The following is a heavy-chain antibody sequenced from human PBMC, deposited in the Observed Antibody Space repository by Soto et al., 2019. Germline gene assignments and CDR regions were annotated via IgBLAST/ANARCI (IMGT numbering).Heavy chain of an antibody. Sequence: ASVKVSCKTSGYTFTSYGISWVRQAPGQGLEWMGWISAYNGNTNYAQKLQGRVTMTTDTSTSTAYTELRSLRSDDTAVYYCEREQAARIFAWFDPWGKGTLVPVP. CDR3: EREQAARIFAWFDP. V-gene: IGHV1-18*01. CDR1: GYTFTSYG. J-gene: IGHJ5*02. D-gene: IGHD6-6*01. CDR2: ISAYNGNT.